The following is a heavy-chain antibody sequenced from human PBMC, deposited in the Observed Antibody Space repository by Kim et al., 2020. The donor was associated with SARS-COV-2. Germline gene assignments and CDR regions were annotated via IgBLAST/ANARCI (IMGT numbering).Heavy chain of an antibody. Sequence: ADSGKGRFTISRDNSKNTLFLQMNSLRAEDTAVYYCARDEGSWSGGMDVWGQGTTVTVSS. D-gene: IGHD6-13*01. CDR3: ARDEGSWSGGMDV. J-gene: IGHJ6*02. V-gene: IGHV3-66*01.